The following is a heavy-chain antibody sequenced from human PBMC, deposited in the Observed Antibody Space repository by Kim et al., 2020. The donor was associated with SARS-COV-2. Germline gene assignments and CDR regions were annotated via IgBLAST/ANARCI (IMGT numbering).Heavy chain of an antibody. CDR3: ARDIGSYSSGWIYYYYGMDG. J-gene: IGHJ6*02. CDR1: GFTFSSYG. CDR2: ISYDGSNK. D-gene: IGHD6-19*01. Sequence: GGSLRLSCAASGFTFSSYGMHWVRQAPGKGLEWVAVISYDGSNKNYVDYVKGRFTISRDNSKNTLYLQMNSLRAEDTAVYYCARDIGSYSSGWIYYYYGMDGWGQGTTVTVS. V-gene: IGHV3-30*04.